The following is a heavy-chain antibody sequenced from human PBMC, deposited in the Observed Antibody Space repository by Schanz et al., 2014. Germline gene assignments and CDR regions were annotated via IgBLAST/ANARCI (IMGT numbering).Heavy chain of an antibody. Sequence: QVQLQESGPGLVKPSQTLSLTCIVSGGSISSGTYYWSWLRQPAGKGLEWIGRIYTSGSTNYNPSLKSRVSIAVDTSKSQFSLKSRSVIAADTAVHYCARGGYGPGSYREVDCWGQGTLDTVPS. CDR2: IYTSGST. J-gene: IGHJ4*02. V-gene: IGHV4-61*02. CDR1: GGSISSGTYY. D-gene: IGHD3-10*01. CDR3: ARGGYGPGSYREVDC.